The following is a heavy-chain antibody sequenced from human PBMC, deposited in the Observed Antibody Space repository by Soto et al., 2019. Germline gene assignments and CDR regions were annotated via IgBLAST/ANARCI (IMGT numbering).Heavy chain of an antibody. D-gene: IGHD6-13*01. V-gene: IGHV3-30-3*01. CDR2: ISYDGSNK. CDR3: ARERAAAGYLDY. CDR1: GFTFSSYA. Sequence: QVQLVESGGGVVQPGRSLRLSCAASGFTFSSYAMHWVRQAPGKGLEWVAVISYDGSNKYYADSVKGRFTISRDNSKNTLYLQMNSLGAEDTAVYYCARERAAAGYLDYWGQGTLVTVSS. J-gene: IGHJ4*02.